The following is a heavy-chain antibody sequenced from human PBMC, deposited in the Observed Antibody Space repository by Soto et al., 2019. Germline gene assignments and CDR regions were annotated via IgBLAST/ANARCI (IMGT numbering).Heavy chain of an antibody. V-gene: IGHV1-18*01. D-gene: IGHD1-1*01. CDR2: IYIDDT. J-gene: IGHJ4*02. Sequence: GASVKVSCKASGYTFSNYGFSWLRHAPGQGLEWMGWIYIDDTKYAQNLQGRVTMTTDTSTSTIYMELRSLTSDDTAVYYCARDRDWNLDYWGQGTLVTVSS. CDR1: GYTFSNYG. CDR3: ARDRDWNLDY.